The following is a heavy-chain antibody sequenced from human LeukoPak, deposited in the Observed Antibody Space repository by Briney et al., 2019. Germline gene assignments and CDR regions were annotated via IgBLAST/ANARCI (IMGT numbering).Heavy chain of an antibody. CDR3: VREGFYFFDF. CDR1: GFTFSNYG. CDR2: IHSDGGEK. V-gene: IGHV3-30*02. Sequence: GGSLRLSCAASGFTFSNYGIHWVRQAPGKGLEWVAFIHSDGGEKYYADSVTGRFTISRDNAKDSVYLQMNSLRAEDSATYYCVREGFYFFDFWGQGTLVTVSS. J-gene: IGHJ4*01.